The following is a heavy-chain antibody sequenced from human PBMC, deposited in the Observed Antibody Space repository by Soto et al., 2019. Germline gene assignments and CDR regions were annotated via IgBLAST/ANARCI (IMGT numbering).Heavy chain of an antibody. CDR3: ARGPYYDSSGYYLYNWFAP. CDR1: GGSISSSNW. D-gene: IGHD3-22*01. CDR2: IYHSGST. Sequence: PSETLSLTCAVSGGSISSSNWWSWVRQPPGKGLEWIGEIYHSGSTNYNPSLKSRVTISVDKSKNQFSLKLSSVTAADTAVYYCARGPYYDSSGYYLYNWFAPWGQGTLVTVSS. V-gene: IGHV4-4*02. J-gene: IGHJ5*02.